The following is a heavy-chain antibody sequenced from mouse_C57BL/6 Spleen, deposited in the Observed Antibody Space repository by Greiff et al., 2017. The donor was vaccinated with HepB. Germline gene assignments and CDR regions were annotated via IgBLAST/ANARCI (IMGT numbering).Heavy chain of an antibody. CDR3: ASPHFDV. CDR2: INPNNGGT. Sequence: EVKLQQSGPELVKPGASVKISCKASGYTFTDYYMNWVKQSHGKSLEWIGDINPNNGGTSYNQKFKGKATFTVDKSSSTAYMELRSLTSEDSAVYYCASPHFDVWGTGTTVTVSS. J-gene: IGHJ1*03. CDR1: GYTFTDYY. V-gene: IGHV1-26*01.